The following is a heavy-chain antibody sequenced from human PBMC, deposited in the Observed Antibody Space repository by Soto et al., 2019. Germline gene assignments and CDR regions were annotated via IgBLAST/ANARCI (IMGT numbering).Heavy chain of an antibody. J-gene: IGHJ4*02. V-gene: IGHV1-69*01. CDR1: GGTFSSYA. D-gene: IGHD5-12*01. CDR2: IIPIFGTA. Sequence: QVQLVQSGAEVKKPGSSVKVSCNASGGTFSSYAISWVRQAPGQGLEWMGGIIPIFGTANYAQKFQGRVTITADESTSTAYMELSSLRSEDTAVYYCAVDIVATIAEDYWGQGTLDTVSS. CDR3: AVDIVATIAEDY.